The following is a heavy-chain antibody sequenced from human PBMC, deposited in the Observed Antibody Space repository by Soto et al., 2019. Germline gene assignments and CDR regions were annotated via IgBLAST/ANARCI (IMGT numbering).Heavy chain of an antibody. CDR3: ARDVSGGDSSGQYYWFDP. CDR1: GGTFRNYA. CDR2: VIPIYDTV. J-gene: IGHJ5*02. Sequence: QVQLVQSGAEVKKPGSSVKVSCKTSGGTFRNYAISWVRQTPGQGLQWMGGVIPIYDTVNYAEEFRGRVTMSADESTRTVYLSLTNLSPEDTAVYFCARDVSGGDSSGQYYWFDPLGQGTLVTVAS. V-gene: IGHV1-69*01. D-gene: IGHD3-22*01.